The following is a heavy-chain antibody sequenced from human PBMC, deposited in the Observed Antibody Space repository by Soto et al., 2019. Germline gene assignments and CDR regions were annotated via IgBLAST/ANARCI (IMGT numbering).Heavy chain of an antibody. J-gene: IGHJ4*02. CDR1: GFSFINYW. V-gene: IGHV3-7*03. CDR2: IIKDGSEE. D-gene: IGHD1-26*01. CDR3: AGDWDGFGY. Sequence: GGSLRLSCTASGFSFINYWMTWVRQAPGKGLEWVANIIKDGSEESYVDSAKGRFNISRDNAKNTLYLEMNSLRVEDTAAYYCAGDWDGFGYWGQGTLVTVSS.